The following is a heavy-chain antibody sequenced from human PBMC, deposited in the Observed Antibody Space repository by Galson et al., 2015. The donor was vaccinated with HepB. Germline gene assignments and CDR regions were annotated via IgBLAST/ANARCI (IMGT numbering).Heavy chain of an antibody. Sequence: SVKVSCKASGYTFTSYDINWVRQATGQGLEWMGWMNPNSGNTGYAQKFQGRVTMTRNTSISTAYMELSSLRSDDTAVYYCARDQEQWLAEGYYYYMDVWGKGTTVTVSS. J-gene: IGHJ6*03. CDR2: MNPNSGNT. D-gene: IGHD6-19*01. CDR3: ARDQEQWLAEGYYYYMDV. CDR1: GYTFTSYD. V-gene: IGHV1-8*01.